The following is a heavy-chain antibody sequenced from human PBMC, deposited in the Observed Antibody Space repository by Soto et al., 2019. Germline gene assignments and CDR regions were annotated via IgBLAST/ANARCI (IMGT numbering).Heavy chain of an antibody. Sequence: EVQLVESGGGLVQPGGSLRLSCAASGFTFSSYAMHWVRQAPGKGLEYVSAISSNGGSTYYANSVKGRFTISRDNSENTLYIQMGSLRAEEMAVYYCARPSKSSSVWYRGDAFDIWGQGTMVTVSS. D-gene: IGHD6-19*01. CDR2: ISSNGGST. J-gene: IGHJ3*02. CDR3: ARPSKSSSVWYRGDAFDI. V-gene: IGHV3-64*01. CDR1: GFTFSSYA.